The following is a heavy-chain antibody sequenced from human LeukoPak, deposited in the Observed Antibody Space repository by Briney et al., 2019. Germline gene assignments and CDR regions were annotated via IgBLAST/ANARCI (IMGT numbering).Heavy chain of an antibody. J-gene: IGHJ6*02. Sequence: GGSLRLSRAASGFTFSSYGMHWVRQAPGKGLEWVAVIWYDGSNKYYADSVKGRFTISRDNSKNTLYLQMNSLRAEDTAVYYCARGNRDYYDSSGYDTSDVWGQGTTVTVSS. CDR3: ARGNRDYYDSSGYDTSDV. D-gene: IGHD3-22*01. V-gene: IGHV3-33*01. CDR1: GFTFSSYG. CDR2: IWYDGSNK.